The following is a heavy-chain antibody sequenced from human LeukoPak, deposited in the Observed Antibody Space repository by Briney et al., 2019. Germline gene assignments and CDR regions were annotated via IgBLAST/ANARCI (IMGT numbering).Heavy chain of an antibody. V-gene: IGHV1-18*01. CDR1: GYTFTSYR. Sequence: GASVKLSCKASGYTFTSYRISWGRQAPGPGLEWMGWISAYNGNPNYVHNFQGRVTMTTDTSTSTAYMELRSLRSADTAVFCCARITHRDGDHLDYWGQGTLVTVSS. CDR3: ARITHRDGDHLDY. J-gene: IGHJ4*02. CDR2: ISAYNGNP. D-gene: IGHD4-17*01.